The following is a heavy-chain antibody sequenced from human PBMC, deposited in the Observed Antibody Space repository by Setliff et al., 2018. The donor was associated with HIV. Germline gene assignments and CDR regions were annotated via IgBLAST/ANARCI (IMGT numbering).Heavy chain of an antibody. CDR3: AKIMWDTGNYHSFVGH. CDR1: GGSLTGYF. J-gene: IGHJ4*02. V-gene: IGHV3-7*03. D-gene: IGHD1-26*01. Sequence: QPSETLSLTCAVYGGSLTGYFWTWIRQSPGKGLEWVANIGQDGSEKNYVDSVKGRFTISRDSSKNTLSLQMNSLRAEDAAVYYCAKIMWDTGNYHSFVGHWGQGTLVTVSS. CDR2: IGQDGSEK.